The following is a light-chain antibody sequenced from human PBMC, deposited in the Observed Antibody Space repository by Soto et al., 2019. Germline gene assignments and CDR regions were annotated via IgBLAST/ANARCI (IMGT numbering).Light chain of an antibody. CDR2: GAS. CDR1: QSVSSN. V-gene: IGKV3-15*01. J-gene: IGKJ1*01. CDR3: QQYNNSPSGT. Sequence: EIVMTQSPATLSVSPGERATLSCRASQSVSSNLAWYQQKPGQAPRLLIYGASTRATGIPARFSGSGSGTEFTLSLSSLQSEDFAVYYCQQYNNSPSGTFGQGSKV.